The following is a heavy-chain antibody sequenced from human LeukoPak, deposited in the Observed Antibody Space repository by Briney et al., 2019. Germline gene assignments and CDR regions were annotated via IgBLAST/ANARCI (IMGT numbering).Heavy chain of an antibody. CDR2: ISGSGGST. Sequence: GGSLRLSCAASGFTFSSYAMSWVRQAPGKGLEWVSAISGSGGSTYYADSVKGRFTISRDNSKNTLYLQMNSLRAEETAVYYCAKDLRGSGSRAYYYFDYWGQGTLVTVSS. D-gene: IGHD1-26*01. V-gene: IGHV3-23*01. CDR1: GFTFSSYA. CDR3: AKDLRGSGSRAYYYFDY. J-gene: IGHJ4*02.